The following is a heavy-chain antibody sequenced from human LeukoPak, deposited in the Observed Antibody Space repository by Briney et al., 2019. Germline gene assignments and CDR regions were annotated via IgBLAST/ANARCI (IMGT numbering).Heavy chain of an antibody. CDR2: ISPSGGST. CDR3: ASVYLHGMDV. D-gene: IGHD1-14*01. V-gene: IGHV1-46*01. Sequence: ASVKVSCKASGYSLTTYYMHWVRQAPGQGLEWMAIISPSGGSTNYAQKFQGRVTMTRDTPTNTVYMEMSSLRIEDTAVYYCASVYLHGMDVWGQGTTVTVSS. J-gene: IGHJ6*02. CDR1: GYSLTTYY.